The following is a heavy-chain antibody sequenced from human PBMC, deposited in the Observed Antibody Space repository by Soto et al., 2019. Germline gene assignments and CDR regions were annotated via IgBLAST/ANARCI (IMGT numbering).Heavy chain of an antibody. CDR2: ISSNSVTI. J-gene: IGHJ4*02. D-gene: IGHD1-26*01. Sequence: GGSLRLSCGASGFIFSKYSINWVRQAPGKGLEWLSYISSNSVTIYYADSVRGRFTIFRDNAKNSLYLQMNSLRDEDTAVYYCAREDILGTRSFDYWGQGALVTVSS. CDR3: AREDILGTRSFDY. V-gene: IGHV3-48*02. CDR1: GFIFSKYS.